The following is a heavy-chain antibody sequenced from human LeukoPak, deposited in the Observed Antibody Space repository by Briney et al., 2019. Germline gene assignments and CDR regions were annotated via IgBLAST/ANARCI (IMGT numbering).Heavy chain of an antibody. CDR2: IKHSGST. Sequence: SDNLSLTCAVYGESLSGYYGSWIRQPPGKGLEWIGEIKHSGSTNYNPSLKSRVTISVDTSKNQFSLKLSSVTAADTAVYYCARGRPTKLLWFGESRNWFDPWGQGTLVTVSS. CDR1: GESLSGYY. D-gene: IGHD3-10*01. CDR3: ARGRPTKLLWFGESRNWFDP. V-gene: IGHV4-34*01. J-gene: IGHJ5*02.